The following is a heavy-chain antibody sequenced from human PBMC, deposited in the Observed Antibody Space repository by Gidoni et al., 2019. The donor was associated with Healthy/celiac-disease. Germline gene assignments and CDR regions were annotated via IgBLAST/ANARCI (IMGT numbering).Heavy chain of an antibody. Sequence: QVQLQESGPGLVKPSETLSLTCTVSGSSISSYYWSWIRQPPGKGLEWIGYIYYSGSTNYNPSLKSRVTISVDTSKNQFSLKLSSVTAADTAVYYCARVNWELLGGNVVWFDPWGQGTLVTVSS. CDR1: GSSISSYY. CDR3: ARVNWELLGGNVVWFDP. J-gene: IGHJ5*02. CDR2: IYYSGST. D-gene: IGHD1-26*01. V-gene: IGHV4-59*01.